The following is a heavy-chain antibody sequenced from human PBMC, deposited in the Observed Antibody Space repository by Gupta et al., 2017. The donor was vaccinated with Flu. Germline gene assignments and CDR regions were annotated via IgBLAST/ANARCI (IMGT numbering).Heavy chain of an antibody. CDR3: ARYCSSTSCYMYAFDI. J-gene: IGHJ3*02. CDR2: IYYSGST. Sequence: HPGKGLEWIGYIYYSGSTYYNPSLKSRVTISVDTSKNQFSLKLSSVTAADTAVYYCARYCSSTSCYMYAFDIWGQGTVVTVSS. V-gene: IGHV4-31*02. D-gene: IGHD2-2*02.